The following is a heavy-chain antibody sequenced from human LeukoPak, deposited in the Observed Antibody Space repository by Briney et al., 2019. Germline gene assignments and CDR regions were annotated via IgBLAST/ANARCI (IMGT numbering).Heavy chain of an antibody. J-gene: IGHJ4*02. CDR3: ARGWLSH. V-gene: IGHV4-34*01. D-gene: IGHD3-22*01. CDR2: INHSGST. CDR1: GGSFSGYY. Sequence: PSETLSLTCAVYGGSFSGYYWSWIRQPPGKGLEWIGEINHSGSTNYNPSLKGRVTISVDTSKNQFSLKLSSVTAADTAVYYCARGWLSHWGQGTLVTVSS.